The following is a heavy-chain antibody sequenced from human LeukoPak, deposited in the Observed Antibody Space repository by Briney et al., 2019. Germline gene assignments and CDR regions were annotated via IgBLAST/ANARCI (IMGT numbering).Heavy chain of an antibody. CDR2: ISGYNGNT. D-gene: IGHD5-12*01. CDR1: GYTFSSCG. CDR3: ARSSLGTITARPFDY. J-gene: IGHJ4*02. V-gene: IGHV1-18*01. Sequence: ASVKVSCKASGYTFSSCGIAWVRQAPGQGLEWMGWISGYNGNTNYAQKLQGRVSMTTDTSTTTAYMELRSLTSDDTALYYCARSSLGTITARPFDYWGQGTLVTVSS.